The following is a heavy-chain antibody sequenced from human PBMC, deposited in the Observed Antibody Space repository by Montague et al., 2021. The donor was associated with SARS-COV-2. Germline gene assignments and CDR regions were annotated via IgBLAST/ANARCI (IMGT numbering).Heavy chain of an antibody. V-gene: IGHV3-30*04. D-gene: IGHD1-1*01. CDR3: ATGGRPSKYWNDLTRN. CDR2: ITYDGTMK. Sequence: SLRLSCAASGFTFRSYSMHWLRQTPGRGLEWVAAITYDGTMKYYGDSVKGRFTVSRDNSENTLFLQMNSLRPEDAAVYHCATGGRPSKYWNDLTRNWGQGTLVTVSS. CDR1: GFTFRSYS. J-gene: IGHJ4*02.